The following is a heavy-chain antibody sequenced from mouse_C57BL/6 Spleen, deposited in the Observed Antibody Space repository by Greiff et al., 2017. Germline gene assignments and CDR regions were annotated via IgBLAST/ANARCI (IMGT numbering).Heavy chain of an antibody. CDR1: GYAFSSYW. CDR2: IYPGDGDT. J-gene: IGHJ3*01. D-gene: IGHD1-1*01. V-gene: IGHV1-80*01. Sequence: VQLQQSGAELVKPGASVQISCKASGYAFSSYWMNWVKQRPGKGLEWIGQIYPGDGDTSYNGQFKGKAKLTADKSSSTAYRQLSSLTSEDSAVYFCARGEGIYDPAWFADWGKGTLVTVSA. CDR3: ARGEGIYDPAWFAD.